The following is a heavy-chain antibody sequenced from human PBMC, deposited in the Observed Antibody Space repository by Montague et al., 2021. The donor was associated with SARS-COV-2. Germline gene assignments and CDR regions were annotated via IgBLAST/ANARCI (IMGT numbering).Heavy chain of an antibody. CDR1: GESIDGDTYY. V-gene: IGHV4-39*02. CDR2: LSSSGST. Sequence: SKTLSLTCIVSGESIDGDTYYWGWIRQSPGKGLEWIGSLSSSGSTYYNPSLRSRVTISMDTSKNHFSLKVNSVTATDTAVYFCARPGSVSGWFYFDDWARESWSPSPQ. J-gene: IGHJ4*02. CDR3: ARPGSVSGWFYFDD. D-gene: IGHD6-19*01.